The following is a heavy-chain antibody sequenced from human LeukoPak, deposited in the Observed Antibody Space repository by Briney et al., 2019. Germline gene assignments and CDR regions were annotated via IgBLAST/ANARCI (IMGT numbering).Heavy chain of an antibody. CDR1: GGSISRSSYY. D-gene: IGHD3-22*01. CDR3: ARELAVLSYYDSSGYPKYFDY. Sequence: SETLSLTCTVSGGSISRSSYYWGWIRQPPGKGLEWIGSIYYSGSTYYNPSLKSRVTISVDTSKNQFSLKLSSVTAADTAVYYCARELAVLSYYDSSGYPKYFDYWGQGTLVTVSS. J-gene: IGHJ4*02. V-gene: IGHV4-39*07. CDR2: IYYSGST.